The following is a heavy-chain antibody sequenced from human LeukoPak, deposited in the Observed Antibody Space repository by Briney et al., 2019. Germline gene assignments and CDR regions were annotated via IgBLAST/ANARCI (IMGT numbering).Heavy chain of an antibody. V-gene: IGHV3-53*01. CDR2: LYSGGTT. CDR1: GFTVSNNY. J-gene: IGHJ4*02. CDR3: AKMQGFFDY. Sequence: GGSLRLSCAASGFTVSNNYMTWVRQAPGKGLEWVSLLYSGGTTYYADSVKGRFTISRDNSKNTVYLQMNSLRGEDTALYYCAKMQGFFDYWGQGTLVTVSS.